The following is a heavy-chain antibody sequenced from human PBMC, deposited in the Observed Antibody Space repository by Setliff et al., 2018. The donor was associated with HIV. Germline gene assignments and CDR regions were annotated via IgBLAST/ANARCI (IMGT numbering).Heavy chain of an antibody. CDR1: GGSINSTNYY. D-gene: IGHD1-1*01. Sequence: PSETLSLTCTVSGGSINSTNYYWGWIRQPPGNGLEWIGSIYHTGSTYYKPSLKSRVTISLDTSKNQFSLRLTSVTAADTAVYYCASAGSGTRAPPRYWGQGTLVTVSS. CDR2: IYHTGST. CDR3: ASAGSGTRAPPRY. J-gene: IGHJ4*02. V-gene: IGHV4-39*07.